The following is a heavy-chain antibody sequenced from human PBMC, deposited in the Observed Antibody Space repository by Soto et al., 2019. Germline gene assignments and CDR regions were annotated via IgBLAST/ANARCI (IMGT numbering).Heavy chain of an antibody. D-gene: IGHD2-2*01. CDR3: ARTYCSSARCYSDY. CDR1: GYTFTSHG. V-gene: IGHV1-18*04. CDR2: ISAYNGNT. J-gene: IGHJ4*02. Sequence: ASVKVSCKTSGYTFTSHGISWVRQAPGQGLEWMGWISAYNGNTNYAQKIQGRVTMTTDTPTSTAYMEMRSLRSDDTAVYYCARTYCSSARCYSDYWGQGTLVTVSS.